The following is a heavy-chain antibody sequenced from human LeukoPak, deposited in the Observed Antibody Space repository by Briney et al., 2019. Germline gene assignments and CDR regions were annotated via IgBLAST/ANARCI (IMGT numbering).Heavy chain of an antibody. Sequence: EASVKVSCKASGGTFSIYAISWVRQAPGQGLEWMGRIIPIFGTANYAQKFQGRVTITTDESTSTAYMELSSLRSEDTAVYYCARDTLAYCGGDCLQFDYWGQGTLVTVSS. CDR1: GGTFSIYA. V-gene: IGHV1-69*05. D-gene: IGHD2-21*02. J-gene: IGHJ4*02. CDR3: ARDTLAYCGGDCLQFDY. CDR2: IIPIFGTA.